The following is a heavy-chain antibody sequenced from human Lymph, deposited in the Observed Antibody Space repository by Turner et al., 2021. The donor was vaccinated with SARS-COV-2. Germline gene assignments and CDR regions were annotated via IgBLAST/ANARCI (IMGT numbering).Heavy chain of an antibody. CDR3: AKGRRFGMDV. J-gene: IGHJ6*02. V-gene: IGHV3-9*01. CDR1: GFTFDEYV. Sequence: EVQMVGAGGSWVQPGRSLELSFAASGFTFDEYVMRWVRDAPGKGVAVVSDISWNSGSTGYADSVKCRFTISRNNAKNPLYLRMNRLGAEDTALSHGAKGRRFGMDVWGQGTTVTVSS. CDR2: ISWNSGST.